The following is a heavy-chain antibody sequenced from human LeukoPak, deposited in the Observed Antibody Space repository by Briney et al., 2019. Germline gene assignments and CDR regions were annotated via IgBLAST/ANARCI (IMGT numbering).Heavy chain of an antibody. CDR2: IYYSGST. Sequence: SETLSLTCTVSGGSISSGGYYWSWIRQHPGKGLEWIGYIYYSGSTYYNPSLKSRVTISVDTSKNQFSLKLSSVTAADTAVYYCARSSARMATTSFYYFDYWGQGTLVTVSS. D-gene: IGHD5-12*01. V-gene: IGHV4-30-4*08. J-gene: IGHJ4*02. CDR1: GGSISSGGYY. CDR3: ARSSARMATTSFYYFDY.